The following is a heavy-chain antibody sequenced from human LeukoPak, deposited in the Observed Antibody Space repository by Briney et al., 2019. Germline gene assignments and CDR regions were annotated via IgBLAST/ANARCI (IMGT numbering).Heavy chain of an antibody. Sequence: SVKVSCKASGGTFSSYTISGVRQAPGQGLEWMGRVIPILGIANYAKKFQGRVTITADKSTSTAYMELSSLRSEDTAVYYCARGGYYDSSGYYYRDYWGQGTLVTVSS. V-gene: IGHV1-69*02. D-gene: IGHD3-22*01. CDR3: ARGGYYDSSGYYYRDY. CDR1: GGTFSSYT. J-gene: IGHJ4*02. CDR2: VIPILGIA.